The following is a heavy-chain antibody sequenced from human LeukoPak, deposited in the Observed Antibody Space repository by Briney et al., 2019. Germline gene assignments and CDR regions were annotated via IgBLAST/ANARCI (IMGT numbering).Heavy chain of an antibody. CDR2: ISGSGGST. V-gene: IGHV3-23*01. Sequence: GGSLRLSCAASGLTGSHNYVSWVRQAPGKGLEWVSGISGSGGSTYYADSVKGRFTISRDISKNTLYVQMNSLRAEDAAVYYCAKDKGWGYSSYDYYGMDVWGQGTTVTVSS. CDR1: GLTGSHNY. D-gene: IGHD1-26*01. CDR3: AKDKGWGYSSYDYYGMDV. J-gene: IGHJ6*02.